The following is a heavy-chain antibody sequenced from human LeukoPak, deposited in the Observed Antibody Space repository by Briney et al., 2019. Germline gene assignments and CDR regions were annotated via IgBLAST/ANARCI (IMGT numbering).Heavy chain of an antibody. J-gene: IGHJ4*02. CDR3: TRGASGYGNFDY. Sequence: GGSLRLSCAASGFSVGGYWMHWVRQGPGMGLVWVSRINSDGGSTSYADSVKGRFSISRDNAKNTLYLQMNSLRAEDTAVYYCTRGASGYGNFDYWGQGTLVTVSS. V-gene: IGHV3-74*01. CDR1: GFSVGGYW. CDR2: INSDGGST. D-gene: IGHD5-12*01.